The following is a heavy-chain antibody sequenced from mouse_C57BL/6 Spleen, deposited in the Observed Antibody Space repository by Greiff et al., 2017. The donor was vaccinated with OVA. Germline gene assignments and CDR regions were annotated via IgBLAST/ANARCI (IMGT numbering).Heavy chain of an antibody. CDR2: ICGGGST. D-gene: IGHD4-1*01. Sequence: QVQLKESGPGLVAPSQSLSITCTVSGFSLTSYGVDWVRQPPGKGLEWLGVICGGGSTNYNSSLLSRLSISKDNSKSQVFLKMNSLQTDDTAMYDGAKRAQAGNWFAYWGQGTLVTVSA. CDR1: GFSLTSYG. J-gene: IGHJ3*01. CDR3: AKRAQAGNWFAY. V-gene: IGHV2-9*01.